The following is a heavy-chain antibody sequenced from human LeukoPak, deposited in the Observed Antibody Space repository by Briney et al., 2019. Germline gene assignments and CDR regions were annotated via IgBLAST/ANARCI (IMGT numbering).Heavy chain of an antibody. J-gene: IGHJ5*02. Sequence: PSETLSLTCTVSGGSISSGDYYWSWIRQSPGKGLEWIGYIYYSGRTYYNPSLESRVTISVDTSKNQFSLKLSSVTGADTAVYHCARGIAAAGTSSWWFDPWGQGTLVTVSS. CDR2: IYYSGRT. CDR3: ARGIAAAGTSSWWFDP. D-gene: IGHD6-13*01. V-gene: IGHV4-30-4*01. CDR1: GGSISSGDYY.